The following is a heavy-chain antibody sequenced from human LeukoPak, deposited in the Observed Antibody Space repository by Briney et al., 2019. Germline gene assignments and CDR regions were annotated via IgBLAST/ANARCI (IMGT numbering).Heavy chain of an antibody. D-gene: IGHD6-19*01. CDR3: ARGRMAGTYVFDS. Sequence: SVKVSCKASGHTFTSYGISWVRQAPGQGLEWMGGIIPIFGTANYAQKFQGRVTITADESTSTAYMELSSLRSEDTAVYYCARGRMAGTYVFDSWGQGTLVTVSS. J-gene: IGHJ4*02. V-gene: IGHV1-69*13. CDR2: IIPIFGTA. CDR1: GHTFTSYG.